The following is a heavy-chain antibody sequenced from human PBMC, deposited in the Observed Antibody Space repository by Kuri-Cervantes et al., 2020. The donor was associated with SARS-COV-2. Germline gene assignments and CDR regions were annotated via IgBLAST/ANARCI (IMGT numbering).Heavy chain of an antibody. V-gene: IGHV4-61*10. D-gene: IGHD6-6*01. CDR3: ARDGHWSIAYAFDI. J-gene: IGHJ3*02. CDR1: GGSISSGSYY. Sequence: SETLSLTCPVSGGSISSGSYYWSWIRQPAGKGLEWIGYIYTNGSTNYNPSLKSRVTISVDTSKNQFSLKLSSVTAADTAVYYCARDGHWSIAYAFDIWGQGTMVTVSS. CDR2: IYTNGST.